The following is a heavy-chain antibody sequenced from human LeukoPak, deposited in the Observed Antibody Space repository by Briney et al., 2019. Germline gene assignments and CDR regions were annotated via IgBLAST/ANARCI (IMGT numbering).Heavy chain of an antibody. V-gene: IGHV3-23*01. J-gene: IGHJ4*02. D-gene: IGHD5-12*01. CDR3: AKATDIVATTYFDY. CDR2: ISGSGGGT. CDR1: GFTFSSYA. Sequence: PGGSLRLSCAGSGFTFSSYAMSWVRQAPGKGLEWVSAISGSGGGTYYADSVKGRFTISRDNSKNTLYLQMNSLRAEDTAVYYCAKATDIVATTYFDYWGQGTLVTVSS.